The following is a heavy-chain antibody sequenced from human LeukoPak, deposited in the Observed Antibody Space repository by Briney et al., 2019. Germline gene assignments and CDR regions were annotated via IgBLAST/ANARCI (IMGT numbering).Heavy chain of an antibody. CDR1: GYSFTSYW. D-gene: IGHD3-22*01. CDR2: IYPGDSDT. J-gene: IGHJ4*02. CDR3: ARSTPAHKVYYYDSSGYPDY. V-gene: IGHV5-51*01. Sequence: GESLKISCKGSGYSFTSYWIGWVRQMPGKGLEWMGIIYPGDSDTRYSPSFQGQVTISADKSISTAYLQWSSLKASDTAMYYCARSTPAHKVYYYDSSGYPDYWGQGTLVTVSS.